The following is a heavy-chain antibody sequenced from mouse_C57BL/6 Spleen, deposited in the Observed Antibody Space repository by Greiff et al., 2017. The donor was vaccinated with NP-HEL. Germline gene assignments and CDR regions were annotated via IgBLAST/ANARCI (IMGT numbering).Heavy chain of an antibody. CDR1: GYSITSGYY. CDR2: ISYDGSN. Sequence: EVQLQESGPGLVKPSQSLSLTCSVTGYSITSGYYWNWIRQFPGNKLEWMGYISYDGSNNYNPSLKNRISITRDTSKNQFFLKLNSVTTEDTATYYCARAGSSSFDYWGQGTTLTVSS. D-gene: IGHD1-1*01. J-gene: IGHJ2*01. V-gene: IGHV3-6*01. CDR3: ARAGSSSFDY.